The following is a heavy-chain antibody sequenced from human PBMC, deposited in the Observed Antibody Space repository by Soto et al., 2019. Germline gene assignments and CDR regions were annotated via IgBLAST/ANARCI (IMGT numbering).Heavy chain of an antibody. D-gene: IGHD4-17*01. J-gene: IGHJ5*02. CDR3: TRADLTVTLSVFDP. Sequence: QVQLVESGGGVVQPGRSLRLSSAASGFIFSSYAMHWVRQAPGKGLEWVALISDDGSSKYYADSVKGRFTISRDNSKNSLYLQMNSLSAEDTAVYYCTRADLTVTLSVFDPWGQGTLVTVSS. CDR1: GFIFSSYA. V-gene: IGHV3-30-3*01. CDR2: ISDDGSSK.